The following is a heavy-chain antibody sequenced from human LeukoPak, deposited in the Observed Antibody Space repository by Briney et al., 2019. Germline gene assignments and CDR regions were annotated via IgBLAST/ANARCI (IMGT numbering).Heavy chain of an antibody. J-gene: IGHJ6*03. CDR2: ISWNSGSI. Sequence: GRSLRLSCAASGFTFDDYAMHWVRQAPGKGLEWVSGISWNSGSIGYADSVKGRFTISRDNAKNSLYLQMNSLRAEDMALYYCAKAAVAGTFDYYYYYTDVWGKGTTVTVSS. D-gene: IGHD6-19*01. CDR1: GFTFDDYA. CDR3: AKAAVAGTFDYYYYYTDV. V-gene: IGHV3-9*03.